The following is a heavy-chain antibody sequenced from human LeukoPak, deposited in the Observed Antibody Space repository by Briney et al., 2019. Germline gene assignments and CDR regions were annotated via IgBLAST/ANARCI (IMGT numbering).Heavy chain of an antibody. V-gene: IGHV3-72*01. J-gene: IGHJ6*03. CDR3: ARVFRGTLEWDYMDV. Sequence: GGSLRLSCAASGFTFSDHFMDWVRQAPGKGLEWVGRIRNQANSYTTECAASVKGRFTISRDDSENSLYLQMNSLKTEDTAVYFCARVFRGTLEWDYMDVWGKGTTVTVSS. CDR2: IRNQANSYTT. CDR1: GFTFSDHF. D-gene: IGHD2-8*01.